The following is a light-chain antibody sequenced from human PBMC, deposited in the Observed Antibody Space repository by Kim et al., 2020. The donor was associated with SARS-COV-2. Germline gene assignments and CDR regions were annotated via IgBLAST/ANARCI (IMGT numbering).Light chain of an antibody. Sequence: DIQMTQSPSSLSASIGDRVTITCRASQSINSYLNWYQQKPGIAPKLLIYDASSLQSGVPPRFSGSGSGTDFTLTISSLQPEDFATYYCQQPSKMPITFGGGTKVDI. CDR3: QQPSKMPIT. J-gene: IGKJ3*01. V-gene: IGKV1-39*01. CDR2: DAS. CDR1: QSINSY.